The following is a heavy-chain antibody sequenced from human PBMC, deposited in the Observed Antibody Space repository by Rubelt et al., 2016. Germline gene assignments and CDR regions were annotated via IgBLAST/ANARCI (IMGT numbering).Heavy chain of an antibody. CDR1: GGSFSGYY. V-gene: IGHV4-34*01. Sequence: QVQLQQWGAGLLKPSETLSLTCAVYGGSFSGYYWSWIRQPPGKGLEWIGEINHSGSTNYNPSLKGRVTFSGDTSKSQFSLKLSAGTAADTAVYYCARTKKRNYGSGSYTGPVDYWGQGTLVTVSS. CDR2: INHSGST. D-gene: IGHD3-10*01. J-gene: IGHJ4*02. CDR3: ARTKKRNYGSGSYTGPVDY.